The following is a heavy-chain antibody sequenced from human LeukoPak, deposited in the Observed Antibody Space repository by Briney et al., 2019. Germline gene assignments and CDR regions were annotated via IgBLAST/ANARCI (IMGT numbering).Heavy chain of an antibody. CDR2: MNPSGST. CDR3: ARGRQDVTMIVVVMTAVSYYLDV. V-gene: IGHV4-34*01. Sequence: SETLSLTCAVYGGSFSGYYWTWIRQTPEKGLEWIGEMNPSGSTSYNPSLKSRVTVSVDTSKNQFSLKLSSVTATDTAVYSCARGRQDVTMIVVVMTAVSYYLDVWGKGTTVTVS. J-gene: IGHJ6*03. CDR1: GGSFSGYY. D-gene: IGHD3-22*01.